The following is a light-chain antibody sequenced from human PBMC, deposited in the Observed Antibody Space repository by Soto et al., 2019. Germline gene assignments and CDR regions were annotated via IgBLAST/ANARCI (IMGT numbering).Light chain of an antibody. CDR1: QSVSSN. J-gene: IGKJ3*01. CDR2: GAS. Sequence: EIVMTQSPATVSVSPGERATLSCRASQSVSSNLAWYQQKPGQAPRLLIYGASTRATGIPGRFSGSGSGTEFTLTISSLQSEDFAVYYCQQYNKWPPLTFGPGTKVDI. V-gene: IGKV3D-15*01. CDR3: QQYNKWPPLT.